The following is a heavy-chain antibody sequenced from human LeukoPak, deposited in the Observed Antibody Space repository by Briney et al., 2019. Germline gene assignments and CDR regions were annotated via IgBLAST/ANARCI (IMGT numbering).Heavy chain of an antibody. CDR3: ARGGVPYTGFFDY. CDR1: GGSISSYY. V-gene: IGHV4-59*01. J-gene: IGHJ4*02. CDR2: IYYSGST. D-gene: IGHD1-1*01. Sequence: PSETPSLTCPVSGGSISSYYWSWIPQPPGKGLEWIGYIYYSGSTNYNPSLKSRVTISVDTSKNQFSLKLSSVTAADTAVYYCARGGVPYTGFFDYWGQGTLVTVSS.